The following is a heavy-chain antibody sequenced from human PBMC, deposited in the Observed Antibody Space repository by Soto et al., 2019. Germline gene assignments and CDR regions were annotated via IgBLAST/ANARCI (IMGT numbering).Heavy chain of an antibody. D-gene: IGHD6-19*01. CDR2: ISGSGGST. CDR1: GFIFSSYA. Sequence: GGSLRLSCAASGFIFSSYAMSWFRQAPGKGLEWVSAISGSGGSTYYADSVKGRFTISRDNSKNTLYLQMNSLRAEDTAVYYCAKEAVAGTRVCGMDVWGQGTTVTVSS. V-gene: IGHV3-23*01. CDR3: AKEAVAGTRVCGMDV. J-gene: IGHJ6*02.